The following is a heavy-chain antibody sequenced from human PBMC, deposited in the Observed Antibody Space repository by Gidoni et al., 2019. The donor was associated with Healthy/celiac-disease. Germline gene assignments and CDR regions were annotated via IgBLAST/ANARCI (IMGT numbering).Heavy chain of an antibody. J-gene: IGHJ4*02. CDR2: IIPILGIA. Sequence: QVQLVQSGAEVKKPGSSVKVSCKACGGTFRSYAIGWVRQAPGQGLEWMGRIIPILGIANYAQKLQGRVTITADKSTSTAYMELSSLRSEDTAVYYCARPRGGYSYGYGDYWGQGTLVTVSS. CDR1: GGTFRSYA. CDR3: ARPRGGYSYGYGDY. D-gene: IGHD5-18*01. V-gene: IGHV1-69*04.